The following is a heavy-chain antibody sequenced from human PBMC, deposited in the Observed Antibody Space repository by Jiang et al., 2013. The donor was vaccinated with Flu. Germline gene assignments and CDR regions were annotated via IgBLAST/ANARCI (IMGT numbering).Heavy chain of an antibody. Sequence: QLVESGAEVKKPGESLKISCKVSGYIFTTYWIGWVRQMPGKGPEWMGFVYPGDSDTRYSPSFQGQSTFSVDKSINTAYLQRSSLEASDTAIYYCARLLKPGGLDCWGQGTLVTVSS. CDR2: VYPGDSDT. CDR1: GYIFTTYW. CDR3: ARLLKPGGLDC. V-gene: IGHV5-51*01. J-gene: IGHJ4*02. D-gene: IGHD1-14*01.